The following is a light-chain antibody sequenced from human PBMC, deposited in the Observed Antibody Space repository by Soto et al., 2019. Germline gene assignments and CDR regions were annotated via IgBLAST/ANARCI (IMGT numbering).Light chain of an antibody. CDR2: GAS. J-gene: IGKJ1*01. V-gene: IGKV3-20*01. Sequence: EIVLTQSAATLSLSPGEMATLSCRASQTVGGRYLAWFQQKPGQTPRVLIYGASTRAAGVPDRFSGSGSGTDFSLTINRLEPEDFAVYYCLQYVSSPWTFGQGTKVEV. CDR1: QTVGGRY. CDR3: LQYVSSPWT.